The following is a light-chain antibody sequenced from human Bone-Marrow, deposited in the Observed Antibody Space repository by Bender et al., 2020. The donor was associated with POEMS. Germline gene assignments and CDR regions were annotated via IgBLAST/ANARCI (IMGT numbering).Light chain of an antibody. J-gene: IGLJ2*01. CDR2: EVS. V-gene: IGLV2-14*01. CDR1: SRDVGGYNY. Sequence: QSALTQPASVSGSPGQSITISCTGTSRDVGGYNYVSWYQQLPGKAPKLMIYEVSHRPSGVSTRFSGSKSGHTASLTISGLQAEDEAHYYCSSYKSGSTLVIFGGGTKLTVL. CDR3: SSYKSGSTLVI.